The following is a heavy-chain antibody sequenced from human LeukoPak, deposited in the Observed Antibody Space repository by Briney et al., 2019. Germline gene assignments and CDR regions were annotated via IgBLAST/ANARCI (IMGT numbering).Heavy chain of an antibody. CDR1: GFTFSSYG. Sequence: GGSLRLSCAASGFTFSSYGMSWVRQAPGKGLEWVSTLSGSDGTTYYAGSVKGRFTVSRDNTKNTFYLQMNSLRAEDTAVYYCAKGDSSVWPFYFDYWGQGTLVTVSS. CDR3: AKGDSSVWPFYFDY. D-gene: IGHD6-19*01. J-gene: IGHJ4*02. CDR2: LSGSDGTT. V-gene: IGHV3-23*01.